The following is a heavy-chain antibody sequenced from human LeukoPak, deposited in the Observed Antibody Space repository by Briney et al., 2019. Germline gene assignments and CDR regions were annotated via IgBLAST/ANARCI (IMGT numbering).Heavy chain of an antibody. D-gene: IGHD6-6*01. Sequence: SETLSLTCTVSGGSVSSGSYYWSWIRQPPGKGLEWIGYIYYSGSTNYNPSLKSRVTISVDTSKNQFSLKLSSVTAADTAVYYCARGRAGLRIAARPFDYWGQGTLVTVSS. CDR3: ARGRAGLRIAARPFDY. CDR2: IYYSGST. J-gene: IGHJ4*02. CDR1: GGSVSSGSYY. V-gene: IGHV4-61*01.